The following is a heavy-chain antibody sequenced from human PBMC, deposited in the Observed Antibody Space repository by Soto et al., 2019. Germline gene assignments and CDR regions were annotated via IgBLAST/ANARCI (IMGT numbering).Heavy chain of an antibody. CDR3: AKGRFSIASQDPNHYYYGMDV. V-gene: IGHV3-30*18. D-gene: IGHD6-6*01. CDR2: ISYDGSKK. Sequence: PGGSLRLSCAASEFTLSNYGFHWVRQAPGKGLEWVTLISYDGSKKSYADSVKGRFTISRDDSKRTVYMEMNSLRADDTAVYFCAKGRFSIASQDPNHYYYGMDVWGQGTTVTVSS. J-gene: IGHJ6*02. CDR1: EFTLSNYG.